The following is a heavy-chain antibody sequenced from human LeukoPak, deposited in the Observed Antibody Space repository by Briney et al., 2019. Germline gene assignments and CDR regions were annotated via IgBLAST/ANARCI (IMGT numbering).Heavy chain of an antibody. J-gene: IGHJ4*02. CDR1: GFTFSSYG. CDR2: IWHDGSNK. CDR3: AKATVYQLLYRGFFDY. D-gene: IGHD2-2*02. V-gene: IGHV3-33*06. Sequence: GGSLRLSCAASGFTFSSYGMHWVRQAPGKGLEWVAVIWHDGSNKYYADSVKGRFTISRDNSKNTLYLQMNSLRAEDTAVYYCAKATVYQLLYRGFFDYWGQGTLVTVSS.